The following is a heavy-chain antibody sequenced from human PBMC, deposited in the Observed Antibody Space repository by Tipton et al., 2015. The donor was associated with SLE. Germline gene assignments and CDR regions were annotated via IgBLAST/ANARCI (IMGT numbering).Heavy chain of an antibody. CDR3: ASELLDAFDI. V-gene: IGHV3-30*03. J-gene: IGHJ3*02. Sequence: SLRLSCAASGFTFSYYGMHWVRQAPGKGLAWVAAIQSDGSREYYGDSVKGRFTISRDTSKNTLYLQMNSLRADDTAVYYCASELLDAFDIWGQGTMVTVSS. CDR1: GFTFSYYG. CDR2: IQSDGSRE.